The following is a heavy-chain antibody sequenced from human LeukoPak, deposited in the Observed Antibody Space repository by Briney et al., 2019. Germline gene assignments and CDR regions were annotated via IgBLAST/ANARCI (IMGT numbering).Heavy chain of an antibody. CDR2: IYYSGST. V-gene: IGHV4-39*02. D-gene: IGHD1-26*01. Sequence: PWETLSLTCTVSGGSISSSSYYWGWIRQPPGKGLEWIGSIYYSGSTYYNPSLKSRVTISVDTSKNQFSLKLSSVTAADTAVYYCARERSGSSPHAFDIWGQGTMVTLSS. CDR1: GGSISSSSYY. CDR3: ARERSGSSPHAFDI. J-gene: IGHJ3*02.